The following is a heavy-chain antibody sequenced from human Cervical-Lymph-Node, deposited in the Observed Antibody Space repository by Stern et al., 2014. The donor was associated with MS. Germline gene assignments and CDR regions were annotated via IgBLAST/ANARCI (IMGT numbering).Heavy chain of an antibody. CDR1: GGTFSDYA. Sequence: VHLVESGAEVTKPGSSVKVSCKASGGTFSDYAISWVRQAPGQGLEWLGGIIPIFGSTDYAQNFQGRFTITADESTTTAYMDLSSLRSEDTAVYYCARGAYCGGDCYWGWFDSWGQGTLVTVSS. V-gene: IGHV1-69*01. D-gene: IGHD2-21*02. CDR2: IIPIFGST. CDR3: ARGAYCGGDCYWGWFDS. J-gene: IGHJ5*01.